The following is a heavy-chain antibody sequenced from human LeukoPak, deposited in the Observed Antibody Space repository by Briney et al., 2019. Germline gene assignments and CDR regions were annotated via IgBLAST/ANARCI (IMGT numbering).Heavy chain of an antibody. V-gene: IGHV3-21*01. Sequence: GGSLRLSCVAPGDTFTVDSINSGRQAPGKGLEWVSSISSSSSYIYYADSVKGRFTISRDNAKNSLYLQMNSLRAEDTAVYYCARGQQYGYYVPCDYWGQGTLVTVSS. D-gene: IGHD4-17*01. J-gene: IGHJ4*02. CDR1: GDTFTVDS. CDR2: ISSSSSYI. CDR3: ARGQQYGYYVPCDY.